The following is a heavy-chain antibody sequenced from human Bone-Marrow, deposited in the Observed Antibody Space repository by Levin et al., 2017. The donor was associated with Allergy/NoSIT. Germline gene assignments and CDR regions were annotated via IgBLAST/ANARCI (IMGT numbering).Heavy chain of an antibody. CDR3: ATQKDYYDSSGYYSSTGAFDY. V-gene: IGHV3-23*01. CDR1: GFTFSTYA. D-gene: IGHD3-22*01. CDR2: ISGSRGST. Sequence: PGGSLRLSCAASGFTFSTYAMSWVRQAPGKGLQWVSAISGSRGSTYYADSVKGRFTISRDNSKNTLYLQMNSLRAEDTAVYYCATQKDYYDSSGYYSSTGAFDYWGQGTLVTVSS. J-gene: IGHJ4*02.